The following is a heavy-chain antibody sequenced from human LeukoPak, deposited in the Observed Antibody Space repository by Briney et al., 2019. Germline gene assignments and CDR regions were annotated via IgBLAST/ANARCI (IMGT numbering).Heavy chain of an antibody. CDR3: ARFGTANGY. D-gene: IGHD6-13*01. V-gene: IGHV3-21*01. CDR1: GFTFSSYS. J-gene: IGHJ4*02. Sequence: GGSLRLSCAASGFTFSSYSMNWVRQAPWKGLEWVSSISSSSSYMYYADSVKGRFTISRDNAKNSLYLQMNSLRAEDTTVYYCARFGTANGYWGQGTLVTVSS. CDR2: ISSSSSYM.